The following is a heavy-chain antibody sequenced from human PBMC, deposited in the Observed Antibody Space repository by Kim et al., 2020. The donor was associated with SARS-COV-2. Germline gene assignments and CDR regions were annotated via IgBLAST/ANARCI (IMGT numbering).Heavy chain of an antibody. V-gene: IGHV1-69*13. D-gene: IGHD4-17*01. J-gene: IGHJ6*02. CDR3: ARDSYGDYGGYYYGMDV. CDR1: AGTFSSYA. CDR2: IIPIFGTA. Sequence: SVKVSCKASAGTFSSYAISWVRQAPGQGLEWMGGIIPIFGTANYAQKFQGRVTITADESTSTAYMELSSLRSEDTAVYYCARDSYGDYGGYYYGMDVWGQGTTVTVSS.